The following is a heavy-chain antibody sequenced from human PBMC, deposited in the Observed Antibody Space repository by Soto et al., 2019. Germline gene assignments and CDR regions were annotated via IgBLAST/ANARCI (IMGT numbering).Heavy chain of an antibody. CDR2: IRANDESI. V-gene: IGHV3-48*03. Sequence: GGSLRLSCVVSGFDFRSYEMNWVRQAPGKGLEWVSNIRANDESIYYADSVKGRVSVSRDNAKNSLFLEMNSLRVDDTAVYYCARETLRDAIDIWGQGTMVTVSS. J-gene: IGHJ3*02. CDR1: GFDFRSYE. CDR3: ARETLRDAIDI.